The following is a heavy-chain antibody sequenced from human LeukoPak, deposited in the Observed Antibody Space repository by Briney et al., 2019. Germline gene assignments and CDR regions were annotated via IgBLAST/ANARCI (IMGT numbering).Heavy chain of an antibody. J-gene: IGHJ3*02. Sequence: GGSLRLSCAASGFTVSSNYMSWVRQAPGEGLEWVSVIYSGGSTYYADSVKGRFTISRDNSKNTLYLQMNSLRAEDTAVYYCARDKGLDAFDIWGQGTMVTVSS. CDR1: GFTVSSNY. CDR2: IYSGGST. CDR3: ARDKGLDAFDI. V-gene: IGHV3-66*02.